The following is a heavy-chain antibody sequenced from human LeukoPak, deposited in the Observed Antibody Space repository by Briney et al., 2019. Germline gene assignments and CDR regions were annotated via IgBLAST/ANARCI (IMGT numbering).Heavy chain of an antibody. D-gene: IGHD3-10*01. J-gene: IGHJ6*03. CDR2: IYSGGST. Sequence: GGSLRLSCAASGFTVSSNYMSWVRQAPGKGLEWVSVIYSGGSTYYADSVKGRFTISRDNSKNTLYLQMNSLRAEDTAVYYCHSGEGSYFVYYYYYMDVWGEGTTVTVSS. CDR1: GFTVSSNY. CDR3: HSGEGSYFVYYYYYMDV. V-gene: IGHV3-53*01.